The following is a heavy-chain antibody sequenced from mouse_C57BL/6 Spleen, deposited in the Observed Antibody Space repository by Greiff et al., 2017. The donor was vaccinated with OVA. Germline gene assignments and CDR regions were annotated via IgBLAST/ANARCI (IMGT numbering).Heavy chain of an antibody. CDR2: ISSGSTTI. J-gene: IGHJ3*01. D-gene: IGHD2-10*02. CDR1: GFTFSDSG. V-gene: IGHV5-17*01. Sequence: EVQLVESGGGLVKPGGSLKLSCAASGFTFSDSGMHWVRQAPEKGLEWVAYISSGSTTIYYTDTVKGRFTISRDNAKNTLFLQMTSLRSEDTAMYYCATVWKAYWGQGTLVTVSA. CDR3: ATVWKAY.